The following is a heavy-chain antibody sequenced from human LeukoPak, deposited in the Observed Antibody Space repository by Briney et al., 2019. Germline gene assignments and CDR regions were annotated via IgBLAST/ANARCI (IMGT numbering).Heavy chain of an antibody. CDR2: IISSRSSI. V-gene: IGHV3-48*04. CDR1: GFTFFSYT. D-gene: IGHD5-18*01. J-gene: IGHJ6*03. CDR3: ARVGYSYGWKGVYYYYYMDV. Sequence: GVPLNLPGAPSGFTFFSYTMNGFPQAPGRGREGVSYIISSRSSIYYADSVKGRFTISRENAKNSLYLQMNSLRAEDTAVYYCARVGYSYGWKGVYYYYYMDVWGKGTTVTVSS.